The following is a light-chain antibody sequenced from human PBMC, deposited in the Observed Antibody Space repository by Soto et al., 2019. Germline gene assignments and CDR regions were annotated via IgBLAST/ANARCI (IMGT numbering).Light chain of an antibody. CDR1: QSINSN. V-gene: IGKV3-15*01. CDR3: QQYSHRPPI. Sequence: EIVMTQSPATLSASPGESATLSCRASQSINSNLAWYQQKPGQAPRLLIYGASTRATGVPARFSGSGSGTEFTLTISSLQSEDFAVYYCQQYSHRPPIFGGGTKVEIK. J-gene: IGKJ4*01. CDR2: GAS.